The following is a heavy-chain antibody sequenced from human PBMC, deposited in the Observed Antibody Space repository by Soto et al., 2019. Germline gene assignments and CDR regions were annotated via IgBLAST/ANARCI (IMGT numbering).Heavy chain of an antibody. J-gene: IGHJ3*02. CDR3: ARAASQYDAFDI. CDR1: GYTFTSYG. Sequence: ASVKVSCKASGYTFTSYGISWVRQAPGQGLEWMGWISAYNGNTNYAQKLQGRVTMTTDTSTSTAYMELRSLRSDDTAAYYCARAASQYDAFDIWGQGTMVTVSS. V-gene: IGHV1-18*01. CDR2: ISAYNGNT.